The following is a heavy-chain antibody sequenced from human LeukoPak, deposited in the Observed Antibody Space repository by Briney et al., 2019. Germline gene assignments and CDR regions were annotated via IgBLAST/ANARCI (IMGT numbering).Heavy chain of an antibody. CDR3: ARQYEF. CDR2: WHHSGIT. CDR1: GASIISGNYF. V-gene: IGHV4-39*01. J-gene: IGHJ4*02. D-gene: IGHD3-10*01. Sequence: SETLSLTCTVSGASIISGNYFWGWVRQPPGKRLEWIGSWHHSGITDYNPSLKSRVTIVADTSKNQFSLKLASVAAADSAAYFCARQYEFWGQGTLVTVSS.